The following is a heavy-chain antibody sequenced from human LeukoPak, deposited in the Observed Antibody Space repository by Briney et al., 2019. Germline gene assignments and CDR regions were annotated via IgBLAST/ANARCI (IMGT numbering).Heavy chain of an antibody. CDR2: INPSGGST. D-gene: IGHD3-22*01. CDR1: GYTFTSYY. J-gene: IGHJ3*02. Sequence: GASVKVSCKTSGYTFTSYYMHWVRQAPGQGLEWMGIINPSGGSTSYAQKFQGSVTMTRDMSTSTVYMELSSLRSEDTAVYFCARGPYSYDSSGAFDIWGQGTMVTVSS. V-gene: IGHV1-46*01. CDR3: ARGPYSYDSSGAFDI.